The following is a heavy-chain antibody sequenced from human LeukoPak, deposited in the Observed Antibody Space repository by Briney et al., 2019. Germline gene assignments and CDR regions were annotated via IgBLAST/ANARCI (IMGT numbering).Heavy chain of an antibody. CDR3: ARSGHCSGADCYAEGIDY. J-gene: IGHJ4*02. V-gene: IGHV1-18*01. D-gene: IGHD2-2*01. CDR2: ICGYNGDT. CDR1: RDIFTKYV. Sequence: GGSVWVSCEASRDIFTKYVICRVRATPGQGLEWVGWICGYNGDTNYAQKLQGRVTMTTDTSTSTAYMEVTNLRSDDAAMYYCARSGHCSGADCYAEGIDYWGQGTLVTVSS.